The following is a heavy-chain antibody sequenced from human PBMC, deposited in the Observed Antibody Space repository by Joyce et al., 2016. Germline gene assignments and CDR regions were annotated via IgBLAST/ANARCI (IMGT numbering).Heavy chain of an antibody. CDR2: ISGSGGSA. CDR3: ARETGIAVAGGLDWFDY. Sequence: EVQLLESGGGLIQPGGSLRLSCAASGFTFSSYAMNWVRQAPGKGLEWVSGISGSGGSASYADSVKGRFTITRDRAKNTVFLQMNSLRVEDTAVYYCARETGIAVAGGLDWFDYWGQGTLVTVSS. D-gene: IGHD6-19*01. CDR1: GFTFSSYA. V-gene: IGHV3-23*01. J-gene: IGHJ4*02.